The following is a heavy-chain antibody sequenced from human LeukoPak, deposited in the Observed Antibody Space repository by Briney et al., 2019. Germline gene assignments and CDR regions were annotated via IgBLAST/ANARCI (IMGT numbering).Heavy chain of an antibody. Sequence: SETLSLTCTVSGYSISSGYYWGWIRHPPGKGLEWIGSIYHSGSTYYNPSLKSRVTISVDTSKNQFSLKLSSVTAADTAVYYCARSMVRGATAPLGYWGQGTLVTVSS. CDR1: GYSISSGYY. J-gene: IGHJ4*02. CDR3: ARSMVRGATAPLGY. CDR2: IYHSGST. D-gene: IGHD3-10*01. V-gene: IGHV4-38-2*02.